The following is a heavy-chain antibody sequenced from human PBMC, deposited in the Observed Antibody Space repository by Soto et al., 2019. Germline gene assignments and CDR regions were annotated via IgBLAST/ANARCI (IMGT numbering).Heavy chain of an antibody. Sequence: GASVKVSCKASGYTFTSYYMHWVRQAPGQGLEWMGIINPSGGSTSYAQKFQGRVTVTRDTSTSTVYMELSSLRSEDTAVYYCARASNEGYSSSVYYYGMDVWGQGTTVTVSS. J-gene: IGHJ6*02. CDR1: GYTFTSYY. CDR2: INPSGGST. D-gene: IGHD6-6*01. CDR3: ARASNEGYSSSVYYYGMDV. V-gene: IGHV1-46*01.